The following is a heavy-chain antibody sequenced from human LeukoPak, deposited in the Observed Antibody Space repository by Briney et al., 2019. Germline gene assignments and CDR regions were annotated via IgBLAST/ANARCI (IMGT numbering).Heavy chain of an antibody. CDR3: ARDEFGSDPGEYYFQH. Sequence: SETLSLTCTVSGGSISSYYWSWIRQPPGKGLEWIGYIYYSGSTNYNPSLKSRVTISVDTSKNQFSLKLSSVTAADTAVYYCARDEFGSDPGEYYFQHWGQGTLVTVSS. D-gene: IGHD6-19*01. J-gene: IGHJ1*01. CDR1: GGSISSYY. V-gene: IGHV4-59*01. CDR2: IYYSGST.